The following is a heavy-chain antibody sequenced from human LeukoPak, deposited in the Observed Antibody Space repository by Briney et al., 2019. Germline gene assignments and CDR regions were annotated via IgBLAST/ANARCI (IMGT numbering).Heavy chain of an antibody. CDR3: ARLTKSYYDSWKRAFDI. Sequence: SETLSLTCSVSGGSISSSSSYWGWIRQPPGKGLEWIGNIYYRGSTYYNPSLKSRVTISVDTSKNQFSLKLSSVTAADTAVYYCARLTKSYYDSWKRAFDIWGQGTMVTVSS. V-gene: IGHV4-39*01. CDR1: GGSISSSSSY. D-gene: IGHD3-22*01. J-gene: IGHJ3*02. CDR2: IYYRGST.